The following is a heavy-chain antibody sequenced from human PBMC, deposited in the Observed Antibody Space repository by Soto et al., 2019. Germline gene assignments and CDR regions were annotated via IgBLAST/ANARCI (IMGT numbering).Heavy chain of an antibody. D-gene: IGHD2-21*02. J-gene: IGHJ4*02. CDR1: GYRITNYW. CDR2: IYPGDSDT. Sequence: GEPLKISCDCSGYRITNYWIAWVRQMPGKGLEWMGIIYPGDSDTRYSPSFKGQVTISADKSTNTAYLQWRSLKASDSAMYYCARSMLVTATQLFDYWGQGTLVTVSS. CDR3: ARSMLVTATQLFDY. V-gene: IGHV5-51*01.